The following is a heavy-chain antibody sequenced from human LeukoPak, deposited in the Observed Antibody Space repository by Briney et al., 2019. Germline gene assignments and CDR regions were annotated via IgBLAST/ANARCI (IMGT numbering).Heavy chain of an antibody. CDR3: ARQGARGWYIWFDP. J-gene: IGHJ5*02. CDR2: IYYSGST. D-gene: IGHD6-19*01. V-gene: IGHV4-59*08. Sequence: SETLSLTCTVSGGSISSYYWSWLRQPPGKGLEWIGYIYYSGSTNYNPSLKSRVTISVDTSKNQFSLKLSSVTAADTAVYYCARQGARGWYIWFDPWGQGTLVTVSS. CDR1: GGSISSYY.